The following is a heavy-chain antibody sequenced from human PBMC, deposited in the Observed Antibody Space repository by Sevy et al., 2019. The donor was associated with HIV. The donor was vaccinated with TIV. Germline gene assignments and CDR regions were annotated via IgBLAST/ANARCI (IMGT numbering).Heavy chain of an antibody. CDR3: ARLLIVGEGEDYLYNGMDV. V-gene: IGHV4-34*01. CDR2: ISHTGGT. CDR1: GGSFSGYY. J-gene: IGHJ6*02. Sequence: SETLSLTCDLYGGSFSGYYWSWIRQPPGKGLEWIGEISHTGGTSYNSSLKSLVTISIDTSKNHFSLKLSSLTAADTAVYFCARLLIVGEGEDYLYNGMDVWGQGTTVTVSS. D-gene: IGHD1-26*01.